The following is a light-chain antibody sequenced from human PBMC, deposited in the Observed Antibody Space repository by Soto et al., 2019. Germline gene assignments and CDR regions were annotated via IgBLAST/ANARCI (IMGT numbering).Light chain of an antibody. CDR3: QHRTTYPHT. CDR1: QSVSSY. Sequence: EIVVTQSPATLSLSPGEIATLSCRASQSVSSYLAWYQQKPGRSPRLLVYAASNRATGIPARFSGSWSGTDITLTISSLDPEDFAVYYCQHRTTYPHTFGQGTKVEIK. V-gene: IGKV3-11*01. CDR2: AAS. J-gene: IGKJ1*01.